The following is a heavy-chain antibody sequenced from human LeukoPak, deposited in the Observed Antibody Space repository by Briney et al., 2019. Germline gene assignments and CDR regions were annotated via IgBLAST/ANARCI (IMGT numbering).Heavy chain of an antibody. D-gene: IGHD3-22*01. CDR3: AKPWRYYDSSGYSYFDY. Sequence: KPWGSLRLSCAASGFTFSSYSMNWVRQAPGKGLEWVSSISSGRTYIYYADSVKGRFTISRDNAKNSLYLQMNSLRVEDTAVYYCAKPWRYYDSSGYSYFDYWGQGTLVTVSS. CDR1: GFTFSSYS. J-gene: IGHJ4*02. CDR2: ISSGRTYI. V-gene: IGHV3-21*01.